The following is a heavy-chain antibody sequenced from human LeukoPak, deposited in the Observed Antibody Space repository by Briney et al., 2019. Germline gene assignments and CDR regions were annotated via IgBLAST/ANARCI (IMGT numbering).Heavy chain of an antibody. CDR2: ISTSSNNI. Sequence: PGGSLRLSCAASGFTFSSYSMNWVRQAPGKGLEWVSSISTSSNNIFYADSVKGRFTISRDNAKNSLYLQMISLRAEDTAVYYCARDLFYYDNSGYYYFDYWGQGTLVTVSS. V-gene: IGHV3-21*01. CDR1: GFTFSSYS. D-gene: IGHD3-22*01. CDR3: ARDLFYYDNSGYYYFDY. J-gene: IGHJ4*02.